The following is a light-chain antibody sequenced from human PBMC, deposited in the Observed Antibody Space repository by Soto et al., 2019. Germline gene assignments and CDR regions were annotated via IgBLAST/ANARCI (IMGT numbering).Light chain of an antibody. V-gene: IGKV3-20*01. CDR2: GAS. CDR1: QSVSSSY. J-gene: IGKJ1*01. CDR3: QQYGSSPT. Sequence: EIVWTQSPGTLSLSPGERATFSCRASQSVSSSYLAWYQRKPGQAPRLLIYGASSRATGIPDRFSGSGSGTDFTLTISRLEPEDFAVYYCQQYGSSPTFGQGTKVDIK.